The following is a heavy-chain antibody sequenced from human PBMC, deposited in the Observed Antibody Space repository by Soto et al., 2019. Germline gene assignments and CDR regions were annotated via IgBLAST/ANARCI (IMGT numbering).Heavy chain of an antibody. J-gene: IGHJ4*02. Sequence: PSETLSLTCAVYGGSFSGYYWSWIRQPPGKGLEWIGEINHSGSTNYNPSLKSRVTISVDTSKNQFSLKLSSVTAADTAVYYCARGLRYYDYVWGSYRYTRQGFDYWGQGALVTVSS. CDR1: GGSFSGYY. CDR2: INHSGST. CDR3: ARGLRYYDYVWGSYRYTRQGFDY. V-gene: IGHV4-34*01. D-gene: IGHD3-16*02.